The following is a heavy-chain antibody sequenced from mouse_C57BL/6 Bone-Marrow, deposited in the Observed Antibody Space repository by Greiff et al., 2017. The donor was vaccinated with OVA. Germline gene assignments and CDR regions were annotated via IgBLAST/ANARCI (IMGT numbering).Heavy chain of an antibody. Sequence: EVQLQQSGPELVKPGASVKMSCKASGYTFTDYNMHWVRQSHGKSLEWIGYINPNNGGTSYNQKFKGKATLTVNKSSSTAYMELRSLTSEDSAVYYCARPPVYDYLAYWGQGTLVTVSA. J-gene: IGHJ3*01. D-gene: IGHD2-4*01. V-gene: IGHV1-22*01. CDR2: INPNNGGT. CDR1: GYTFTDYN. CDR3: ARPPVYDYLAY.